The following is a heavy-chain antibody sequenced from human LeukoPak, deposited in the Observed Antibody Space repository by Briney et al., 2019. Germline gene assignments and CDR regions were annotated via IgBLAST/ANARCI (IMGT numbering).Heavy chain of an antibody. V-gene: IGHV3-23*01. D-gene: IGHD3-9*01. J-gene: IGHJ2*01. Sequence: GGSLRLSCAASGFTFSNFGMSWVRQAPGKGLEWVSIISGSGGSTYYAESVKGRFTISRDNSKNTLYLQMNSLRAEDTAVFYCAKPSDYDVLTGYYNVAVGNWYFDLWGRGTLVTVSS. CDR2: ISGSGGST. CDR3: AKPSDYDVLTGYYNVAVGNWYFDL. CDR1: GFTFSNFG.